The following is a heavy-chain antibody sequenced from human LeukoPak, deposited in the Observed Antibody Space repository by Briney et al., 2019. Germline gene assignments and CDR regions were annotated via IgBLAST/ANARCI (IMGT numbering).Heavy chain of an antibody. CDR1: GGSISSSSYY. J-gene: IGHJ4*02. V-gene: IGHV4-39*01. CDR3: ARARGYSYGYKFDY. D-gene: IGHD5-18*01. CDR2: IYYSGST. Sequence: SETLSLTCTVSGGSISSSSYYWGWIRQPPGKGLEWIGSIYYSGSTYYNPSLKSRVTISVDTSKNQFSLKLSSVTAADTAVYYCARARGYSYGYKFDYWGQGTLVTVSP.